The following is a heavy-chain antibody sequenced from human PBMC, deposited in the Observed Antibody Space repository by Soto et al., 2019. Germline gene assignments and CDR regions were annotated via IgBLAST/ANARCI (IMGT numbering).Heavy chain of an antibody. V-gene: IGHV4-59*01. CDR3: ARTSRLGGYYYMDV. CDR1: GGSISTYY. J-gene: IGHJ6*03. D-gene: IGHD3-16*01. Sequence: SETLSLTCTVSGGSISTYYWSWIRQPPGKGLEYIGYIFYSGSTNYNPSLKSRVTISIDTSKYQFSLRLNSVTAADTAVYYCARTSRLGGYYYMDVWGKGATVTVSS. CDR2: IFYSGST.